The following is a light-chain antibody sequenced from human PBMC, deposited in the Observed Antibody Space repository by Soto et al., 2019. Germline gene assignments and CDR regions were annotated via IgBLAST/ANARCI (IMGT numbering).Light chain of an antibody. CDR2: DAS. Sequence: EIVLTQSPATLSLSPGDRATLACRASQSVSTYLAWYQQKPGQAPRVVIYDASNRATGIPPRFSGSGSGTDFTLTISSLEPEDFAVYYCQQRSSWPRTFGQRTKVEIK. V-gene: IGKV3-11*01. CDR3: QQRSSWPRT. J-gene: IGKJ1*01. CDR1: QSVSTY.